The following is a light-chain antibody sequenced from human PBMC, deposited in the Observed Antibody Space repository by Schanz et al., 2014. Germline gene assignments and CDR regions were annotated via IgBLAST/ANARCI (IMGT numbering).Light chain of an antibody. V-gene: IGLV3-1*01. J-gene: IGLJ2*01. CDR2: RDT. Sequence: SYELTQPPSVSVSPGQTASITCSGDKLGDKFACWYQQKPGQSPVLVIYRDTKRPSGIPERFSGSNSGNTATLTISGTQAMDEADYYCCSYAGSYTVVFGGGTKLTVL. CDR3: CSYAGSYTVV. CDR1: KLGDKF.